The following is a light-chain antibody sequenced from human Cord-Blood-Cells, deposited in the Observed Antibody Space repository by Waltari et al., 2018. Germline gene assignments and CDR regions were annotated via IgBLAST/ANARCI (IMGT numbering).Light chain of an antibody. CDR2: EGS. CDR1: SSDVGSYNL. J-gene: IGLJ3*02. Sequence: QSALTQPASVSGSPGQSITISCTGTSSDVGSYNLVSWYQQHPGKAPKLMIYEGSKRPSGVSNRFSCSKSGNTASLTISGLQAEDEADYYCCSYAGSSTWLFGGGTKLTVL. V-gene: IGLV2-23*01. CDR3: CSYAGSSTWL.